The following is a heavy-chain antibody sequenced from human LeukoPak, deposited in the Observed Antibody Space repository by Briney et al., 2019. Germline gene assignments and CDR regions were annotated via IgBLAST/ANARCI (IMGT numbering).Heavy chain of an antibody. V-gene: IGHV4-39*01. D-gene: IGHD6-19*01. J-gene: IGHJ4*02. CDR3: ASYKRAVAGAYYFDY. CDR2: IYYSGST. CDR1: GGSVSSSSYY. Sequence: PSETLSLTCTVSGGSVSSSSYYWGWIRQPPGKGLEWIGSIYYSGSTYYNPSLKSRVTISVDTSKNQFSLKLSSVTAADTAVYYCASYKRAVAGAYYFDYWGQGTLVTVSS.